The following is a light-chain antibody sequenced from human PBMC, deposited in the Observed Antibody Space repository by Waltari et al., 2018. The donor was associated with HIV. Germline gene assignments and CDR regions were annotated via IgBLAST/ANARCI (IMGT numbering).Light chain of an antibody. Sequence: QSALTQPASVSGSPGQSTTIPCTGTSSDVGSYNLVSWYQHHPSKAPKLMIYEVSTRPSGVSNRFSGSKSGNTASLTISGLQAEDEADYYCCSYAGSRTYVLGTGTKVTVL. CDR3: CSYAGSRTYV. CDR1: SSDVGSYNL. J-gene: IGLJ1*01. V-gene: IGLV2-23*02. CDR2: EVS.